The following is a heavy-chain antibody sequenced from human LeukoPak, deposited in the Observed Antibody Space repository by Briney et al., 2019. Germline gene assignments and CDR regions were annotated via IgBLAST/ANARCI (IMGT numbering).Heavy chain of an antibody. CDR3: ARWVRGVIDGSITRYAFDI. D-gene: IGHD3-10*01. Sequence: SETLSLTCTVSGGSISSYYWSWIRQPPGKGLEWIGYFYYTGNTNSTPSLKSRVTISLNTSKNQFSLKLSSVTAADKAVYYCARWVRGVIDGSITRYAFDIWGPGTMVTVSS. CDR2: FYYTGNT. V-gene: IGHV4-59*01. J-gene: IGHJ3*02. CDR1: GGSISSYY.